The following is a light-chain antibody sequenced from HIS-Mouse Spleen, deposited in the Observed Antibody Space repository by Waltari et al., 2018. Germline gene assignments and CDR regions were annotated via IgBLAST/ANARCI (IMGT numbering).Light chain of an antibody. CDR1: SSDVGGYNY. CDR3: CSYAGSYTFVV. CDR2: AVS. Sequence: QSALTQPRSVSGSPGQSVTISCTGTSSDVGGYNYVSWYQQHPGKAPKLMIYAVSKRPSGVPDRFSGSKSGNPASLTISGLQAEDEADYYCCSYAGSYTFVVFGGGTKLTVL. V-gene: IGLV2-11*01. J-gene: IGLJ2*01.